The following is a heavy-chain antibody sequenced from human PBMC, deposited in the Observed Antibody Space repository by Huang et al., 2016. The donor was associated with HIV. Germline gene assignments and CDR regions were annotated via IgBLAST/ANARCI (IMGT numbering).Heavy chain of an antibody. CDR2: INHSEST. CDR3: ARGQGGYYYYYMDV. CDR1: GGSFSGYY. Sequence: QVQLQQWGAGLLRPSETLSLTCAVYGGSFSGYYGTWIRQPPGKGLEWIREINHSESTNYNPALKSRVTISVDTSRNQFSLTLTSVTAADTAVYYWARGQGGYYYYYMDVWGKGTTVTVSS. V-gene: IGHV4-34*01. J-gene: IGHJ6*03.